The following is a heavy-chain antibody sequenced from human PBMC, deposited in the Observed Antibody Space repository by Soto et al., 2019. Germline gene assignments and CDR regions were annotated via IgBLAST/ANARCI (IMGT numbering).Heavy chain of an antibody. V-gene: IGHV4-4*02. CDR2: IYHSGST. J-gene: IGHJ5*02. CDR1: GGSISSSNW. D-gene: IGHD3-22*01. Sequence: SETLSLTCAVSGGSISSSNWWSWVLQPPGKGMEWIGEIYHSGSTNYNPSLKSRVTISVDKSKNQFSLKLSSVTAADTAVYYCVLFMVFYDSRGYSNWFDPWRQGTLVTVPQ. CDR3: VLFMVFYDSRGYSNWFDP.